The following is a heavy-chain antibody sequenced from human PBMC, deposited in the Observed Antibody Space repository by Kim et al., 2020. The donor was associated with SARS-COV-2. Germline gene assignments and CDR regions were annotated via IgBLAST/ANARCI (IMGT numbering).Heavy chain of an antibody. Sequence: GGSLRLSCAASGFTFSDYAMSWIRQAPGKGLEWVSHISSSGSNTNYADSVKGRFTISRDNAKTTLYLQMDSMRAEDTAVYYCARVLTPTLDYWGQGTLVTVSS. V-gene: IGHV3-11*05. CDR1: GFTFSDYA. J-gene: IGHJ4*02. CDR2: ISSSGSNT. D-gene: IGHD7-27*01. CDR3: ARVLTPTLDY.